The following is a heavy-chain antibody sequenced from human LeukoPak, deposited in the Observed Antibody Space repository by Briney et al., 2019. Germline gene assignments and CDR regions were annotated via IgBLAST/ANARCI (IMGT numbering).Heavy chain of an antibody. CDR1: GFTFSSYN. CDR2: ITSRSSNI. D-gene: IGHD6-19*01. CDR3: AREYNGWYYFDF. Sequence: PGESLKISCAASGFTFSSYNMNWVRQAPGKGLEWVSSITSRSSNIYYADSVKGRFTVSRDNAKHSLYLQMNSLRAEDTAVYYCAREYNGWYYFDFWGQGTLVTVSS. J-gene: IGHJ4*02. V-gene: IGHV3-21*01.